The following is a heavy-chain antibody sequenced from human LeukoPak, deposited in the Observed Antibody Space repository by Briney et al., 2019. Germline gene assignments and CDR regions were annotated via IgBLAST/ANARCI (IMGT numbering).Heavy chain of an antibody. CDR1: GGSFSGYY. Sequence: SETLSLTCAVYGGSFSGYYWSWIPQPPGKGLEWIGEINHSGSTNYNPSLKSRVTISVDTSKNQFSLKLSSVTAADTAVYYCARSAVAGKGETVNWFDPWGQGTLVTVSS. CDR2: INHSGST. J-gene: IGHJ5*02. D-gene: IGHD6-19*01. V-gene: IGHV4-34*01. CDR3: ARSAVAGKGETVNWFDP.